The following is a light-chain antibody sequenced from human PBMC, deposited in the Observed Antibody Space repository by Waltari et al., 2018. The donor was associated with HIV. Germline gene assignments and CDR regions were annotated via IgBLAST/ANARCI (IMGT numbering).Light chain of an antibody. V-gene: IGLV2-14*03. CDR3: KSKTSSSTPCV. Sequence: QSALTQPASVFGSPGQSITISCTGSSSAIGAYNSVSCYQQHPGKAPKLIIYDVSNRPSGVSGRFSGSKSGNTASLTISGLQAEDEADYFCKSKTSSSTPCVFGTGTKVAVL. J-gene: IGLJ1*01. CDR2: DVS. CDR1: SSAIGAYNS.